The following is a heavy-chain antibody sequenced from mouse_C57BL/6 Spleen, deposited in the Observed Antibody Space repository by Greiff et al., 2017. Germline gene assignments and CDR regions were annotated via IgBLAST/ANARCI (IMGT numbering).Heavy chain of an antibody. V-gene: IGHV1-69*01. Sequence: QVQLKQPGAELVMPGASVKLSCKASGYTFTSSWMHWVKQRPGQGLEWIGEIDPPDSYTNYNQKFKGKSTLTVDKSSSTAYMQLSSLTSEDSAVYYCARGDGRFAYWGQGTLVTVSA. D-gene: IGHD2-3*01. CDR1: GYTFTSSW. CDR2: IDPPDSYT. J-gene: IGHJ3*01. CDR3: ARGDGRFAY.